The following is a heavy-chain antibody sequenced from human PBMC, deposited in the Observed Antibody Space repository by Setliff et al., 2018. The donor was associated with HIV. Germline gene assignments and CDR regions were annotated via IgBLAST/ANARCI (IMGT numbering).Heavy chain of an antibody. D-gene: IGHD3-10*01. CDR1: GYSFSTYW. J-gene: IGHJ4*02. CDR2: IYPDDSDA. V-gene: IGHV5-51*01. Sequence: GESLKISCKGSGYSFSTYWIAWVRQMPGRGREVMELIYPDDSDARYNPSFQGQVTISADKSISTAYLQWSSLKASDSAIFYCARNHLNYASGNTKTSGAYYFDSWGQGTLVTVSS. CDR3: ARNHLNYASGNTKTSGAYYFDS.